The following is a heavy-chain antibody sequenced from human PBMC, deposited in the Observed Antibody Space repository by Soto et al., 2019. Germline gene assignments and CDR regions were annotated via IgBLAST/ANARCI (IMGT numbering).Heavy chain of an antibody. D-gene: IGHD1-26*01. CDR3: ARGAINYYYEDV. J-gene: IGHJ6*03. V-gene: IGHV1-69*02. Sequence: SVKVSCKASGGTFSSYTISWVRQAPGQGLEWMGRIIPILGIANYAQKFQGRVTITADNAKNTLYLEMNSLRVEDTADYYCARGAINYYYEDVWGKGTTVTVSS. CDR1: GGTFSSYT. CDR2: IIPILGIA.